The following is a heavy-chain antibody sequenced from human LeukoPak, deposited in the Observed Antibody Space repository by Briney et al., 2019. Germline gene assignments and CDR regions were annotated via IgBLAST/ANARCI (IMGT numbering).Heavy chain of an antibody. J-gene: IGHJ4*02. CDR3: AGPLWFGDSPFDF. D-gene: IGHD3-10*01. CDR1: GYTFTGYY. CDR2: IIPTLGLA. Sequence: SVKVSCKASGYTFTGYYMHWVGQAPGQGLGWMGRIIPTLGLADCSQKFQGRVTITADKSTSTAYMELSSLRSEDTAMYFCAGPLWFGDSPFDFWGQGTLVTVSS. V-gene: IGHV1-69*02.